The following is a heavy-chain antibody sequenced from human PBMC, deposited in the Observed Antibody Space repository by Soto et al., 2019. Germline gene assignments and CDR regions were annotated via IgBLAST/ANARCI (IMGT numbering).Heavy chain of an antibody. J-gene: IGHJ6*04. D-gene: IGHD3-16*01. CDR2: IILIPGHT. CDR1: GLTSDYYG. Sequence: SLRLSCAVSGLTSDYYGMHWVRQAPGKGLEWVSGIILIPGHTGYADSVRGRFTISRDNAKRSLYLQMDSLRLDDTAVYYCVKDAVPGGAEFWGKGIRVSVSS. CDR3: VKDAVPGGAEF. V-gene: IGHV3-9*02.